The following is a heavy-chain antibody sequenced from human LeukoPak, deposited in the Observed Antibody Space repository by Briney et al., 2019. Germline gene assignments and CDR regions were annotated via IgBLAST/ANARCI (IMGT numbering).Heavy chain of an antibody. CDR2: IIPIFGTA. CDR3: ARENYDILTGYYWNWFDP. Sequence: SVKVSCKASGGTFSSYAISWVRQAPGQGLEWMGGIIPIFGTANYAQKFQGRVTITADESTSTAYMELSSLRSEDTAVYYCARENYDILTGYYWNWFDPWGQGTLVTVSS. V-gene: IGHV1-69*01. J-gene: IGHJ5*02. D-gene: IGHD3-9*01. CDR1: GGTFSSYA.